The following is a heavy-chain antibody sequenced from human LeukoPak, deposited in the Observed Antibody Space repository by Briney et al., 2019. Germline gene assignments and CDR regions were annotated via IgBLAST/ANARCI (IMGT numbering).Heavy chain of an antibody. J-gene: IGHJ5*02. CDR3: ARGLFTLTGYYRWFDP. V-gene: IGHV1-69*13. D-gene: IGHD3-9*01. CDR2: IIPIFGTA. Sequence: SVKVSCKASGGTFSSYAISWVRQAPGQGLEWMGGIIPIFGTANYAQKFQGRVTITADESTSTAYMELSSLRSEDTAVYYCARGLFTLTGYYRWFDPWGQGTLGTVSS. CDR1: GGTFSSYA.